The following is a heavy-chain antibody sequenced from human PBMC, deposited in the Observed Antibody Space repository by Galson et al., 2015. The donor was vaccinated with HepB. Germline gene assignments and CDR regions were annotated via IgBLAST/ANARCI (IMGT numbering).Heavy chain of an antibody. J-gene: IGHJ5*02. V-gene: IGHV3-11*01. Sequence: SLRLSCAASGVSGVTFSDYYMSWIRQAPGKGLEWVSYISDSGSIIYYADSVKGRFTISRDNAKNSLYLQMNSLRVEDTAVYYCARAALGWSDPWGQGTLVTVSS. CDR1: GVSGVTFSDYY. CDR2: ISDSGSII. D-gene: IGHD6-25*01. CDR3: ARAALGWSDP.